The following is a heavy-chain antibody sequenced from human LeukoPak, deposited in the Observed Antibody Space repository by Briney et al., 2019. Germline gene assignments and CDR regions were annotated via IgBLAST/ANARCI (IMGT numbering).Heavy chain of an antibody. CDR3: ARESVPAAIHSWFDP. J-gene: IGHJ5*02. CDR2: IWSDGYNK. D-gene: IGHD2-2*01. V-gene: IGHV3-33*01. CDR1: GFTFSSYG. Sequence: PGGSLRLSCAASGFTFSSYGMHWVRQAPGKGLEWVAIIWSDGYNKYYADSVKGRFTISRDNSKNTLYLQMNSLRAEDTAVYYCARESVPAAIHSWFDPWGQGTLVTVSS.